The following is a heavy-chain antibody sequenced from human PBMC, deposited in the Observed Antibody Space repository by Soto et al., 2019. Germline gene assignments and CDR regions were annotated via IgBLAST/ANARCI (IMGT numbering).Heavy chain of an antibody. J-gene: IGHJ4*02. CDR2: INTDGSDT. D-gene: IGHD2-21*02. V-gene: IGHV3-74*01. CDR3: AKGRAVGTD. Sequence: VQLVESGGGLVQPGGSLRLSCAASGFTFSNYWMHWVRQAPGKGLVWLSRINTDGSDTFYADSVKGRFTISRDNPKKTLYLQMSSLRADDTAVYYCAKGRAVGTDWGRGTLVTVSS. CDR1: GFTFSNYW.